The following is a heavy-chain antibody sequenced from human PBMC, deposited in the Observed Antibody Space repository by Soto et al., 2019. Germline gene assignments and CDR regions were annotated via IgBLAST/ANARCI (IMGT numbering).Heavy chain of an antibody. D-gene: IGHD1-26*01. Sequence: PSETLSLTCTVSGGSISSGGYYWSWIRQHPGKGLEWIGHIYYSGSTYYNPSLKSRFIISLDTSKNRFSLKVISATAADTAVYFCARYATTGYYRFFDYWGQGTQVT. CDR1: GGSISSGGYY. J-gene: IGHJ4*02. CDR2: IYYSGST. CDR3: ARYATTGYYRFFDY. V-gene: IGHV4-31*03.